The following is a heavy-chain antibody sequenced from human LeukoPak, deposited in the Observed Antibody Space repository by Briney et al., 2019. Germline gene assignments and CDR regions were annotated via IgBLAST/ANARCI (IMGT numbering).Heavy chain of an antibody. CDR3: ARDTVAATNYYYGMDV. D-gene: IGHD2-15*01. V-gene: IGHV3-21*01. CDR1: GFTFSSYS. Sequence: GGSLRLSCAASGFTFSSYSMNWVRQAPGKGLEWVSSISSSSHIYYADSVKGRFTISRDNAKNSLYLQMNSLRAEDTAVHYCARDTVAATNYYYGMDVWGQGTTVTVSS. J-gene: IGHJ6*02. CDR2: ISSSSHI.